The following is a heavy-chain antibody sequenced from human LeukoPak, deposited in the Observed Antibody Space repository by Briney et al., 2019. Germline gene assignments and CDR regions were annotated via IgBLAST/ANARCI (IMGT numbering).Heavy chain of an antibody. CDR3: AKDDWLSSAFDY. D-gene: IGHD3-9*01. CDR2: ISGSGGST. V-gene: IGHV3-23*01. CDR1: GFTFSSYA. Sequence: GGSLRLSCAASGFTFSSYAMSWVRQAPGKGLEWVSAISGSGGSTYYADSVKGRFTISRDNSKNTLHLQMNSLRAEDTAVYYCAKDDWLSSAFDYWGQGTLVTVSS. J-gene: IGHJ4*02.